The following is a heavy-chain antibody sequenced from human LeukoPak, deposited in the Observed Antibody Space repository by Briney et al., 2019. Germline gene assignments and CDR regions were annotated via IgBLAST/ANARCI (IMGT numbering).Heavy chain of an antibody. V-gene: IGHV4-39*02. J-gene: IGHJ3*02. CDR1: GGSISSSSYY. CDR2: IYYSGST. D-gene: IGHD2-21*01. Sequence: SETLSLTCTVSGGSISSSSYYWGWIRQPPGKGLEWIGSIYYSGSTYYNPSLKSRVTISVDTSKNQFSLKLSSVTAADTAVYYCARDYCGGDCYSEDDAFDIWGQGTMVTVSS. CDR3: ARDYCGGDCYSEDDAFDI.